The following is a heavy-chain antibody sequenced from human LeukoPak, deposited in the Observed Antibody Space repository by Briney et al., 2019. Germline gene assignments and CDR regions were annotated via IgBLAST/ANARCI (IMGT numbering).Heavy chain of an antibody. D-gene: IGHD2-21*02. CDR3: ARVSNGDWVGYYYYYYMDV. Sequence: PGRSLRLSCAASGFTFSSYAMHWVRQAPGKGLEWVAVISYDGSNKYYADSVKGRFTISRDNSKNTLYLQMNSLRAEDTAVYYCARVSNGDWVGYYYYYYMDVWGKGTTVTISS. CDR2: ISYDGSNK. CDR1: GFTFSSYA. J-gene: IGHJ6*03. V-gene: IGHV3-30*04.